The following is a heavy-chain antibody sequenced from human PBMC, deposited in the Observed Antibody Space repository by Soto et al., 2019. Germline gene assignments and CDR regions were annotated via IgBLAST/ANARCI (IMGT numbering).Heavy chain of an antibody. J-gene: IGHJ4*02. V-gene: IGHV3-48*02. D-gene: IGHD3-3*01. CDR1: GFTFSSYS. CDR2: ISSSGTI. Sequence: GGSLRLSCAASGFTFSSYSMNWVRQAPGRGLEWVSYISSSGTIYYADSVKGRFTISRDNAKNSLYLQMNSLRDEDTAVYYCARSGITLFGVVTASTDYWGQGTLVTVSS. CDR3: ARSGITLFGVVTASTDY.